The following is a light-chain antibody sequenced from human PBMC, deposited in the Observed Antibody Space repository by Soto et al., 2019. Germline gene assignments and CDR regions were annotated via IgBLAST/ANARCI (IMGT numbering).Light chain of an antibody. V-gene: IGLV1-51*01. CDR3: GTWDSILSAYV. Sequence: QSVLTQPPSVSAAPGQKVTISCSGSSSNIGNNYVSWYQQLPGTAPKLLIYDNNKRPSGIPDRFSGSKSGTSATLGITGLQTGDAADYYCGTWDSILSAYVFGTGTKLTVL. CDR1: SSNIGNNY. J-gene: IGLJ1*01. CDR2: DNN.